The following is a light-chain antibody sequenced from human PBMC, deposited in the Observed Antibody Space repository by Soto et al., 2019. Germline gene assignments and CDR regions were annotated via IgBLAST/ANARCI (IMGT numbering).Light chain of an antibody. Sequence: DIQMTQSPSSLSASVGDRVTITCRASQSISSYLNCYQQKPGKAPNLLIYAASSLQSGVPARFGGSGSGTDFILTISSLQPEDFATYYCQQSYSTPRTFGQGTKVEIK. CDR1: QSISSY. CDR2: AAS. J-gene: IGKJ1*01. V-gene: IGKV1-39*01. CDR3: QQSYSTPRT.